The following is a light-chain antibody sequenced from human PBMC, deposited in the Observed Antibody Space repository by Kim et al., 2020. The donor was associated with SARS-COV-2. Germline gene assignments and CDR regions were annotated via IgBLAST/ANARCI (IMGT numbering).Light chain of an antibody. CDR1: KLGDKY. Sequence: VAPGQTASINCAGDKLGDKYACWYQQKPGQSPVLVIYQDSKRPSGIPERFSGSNSGNTATLTISGTQAMDEADYYCQAWDSSTHVFGTGTKVTVL. CDR3: QAWDSSTHV. J-gene: IGLJ1*01. CDR2: QDS. V-gene: IGLV3-1*01.